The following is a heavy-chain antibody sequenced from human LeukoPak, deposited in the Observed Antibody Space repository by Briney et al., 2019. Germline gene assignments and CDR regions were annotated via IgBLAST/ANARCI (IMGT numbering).Heavy chain of an antibody. J-gene: IGHJ5*02. CDR3: AKEHDLWHEEGNWFDT. CDR2: INDDTP. CDR1: GFSFRTYS. V-gene: IGHV3-23*01. D-gene: IGHD3-3*01. Sequence: GGSLRLSCTTSGFSFRTYSMSWVRQAPGKGLEWVSAINDDTPYYADSVKGRFTVSRDNSKDTLYLQLNSLRAEDTAIYYCAKEHDLWHEEGNWFDTWGQGVLVTVSS.